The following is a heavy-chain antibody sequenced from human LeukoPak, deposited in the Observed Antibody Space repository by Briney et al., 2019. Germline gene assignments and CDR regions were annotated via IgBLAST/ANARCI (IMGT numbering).Heavy chain of an antibody. J-gene: IGHJ4*02. CDR3: AKKDGDF. CDR2: INYSGST. Sequence: SETLSLTCTVSGGSISNSFFYWGWIRQPPGKGLEWIGSINYSGSTYYNPSLKSRVTISVDTSKNQFSLRLSSVTAADTAVYYCAKKDGDFWGQGTLVSVSS. CDR1: GGSISNSFFY. V-gene: IGHV4-39*07.